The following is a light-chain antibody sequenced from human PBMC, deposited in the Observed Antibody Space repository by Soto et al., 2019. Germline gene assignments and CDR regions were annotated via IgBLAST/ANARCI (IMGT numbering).Light chain of an antibody. CDR3: SSYTGGNPSYV. Sequence: QSVLTQPASVSGSPGQSVTISCTGTSSDVGGYDYVSWYQQHPGKAPKLMIYEVTIRPSGVSDRFSGSKSGNTASLTVSGLQAEDEADYYCSSYTGGNPSYVFGTGTKVTVL. J-gene: IGLJ1*01. CDR2: EVT. CDR1: SSDVGGYDY. V-gene: IGLV2-8*01.